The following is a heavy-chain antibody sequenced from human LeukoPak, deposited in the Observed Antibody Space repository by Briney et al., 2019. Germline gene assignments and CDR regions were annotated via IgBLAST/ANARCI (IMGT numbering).Heavy chain of an antibody. V-gene: IGHV4-61*02. CDR3: ARLEGATTPYFDY. CDR2: IYTSGST. CDR1: GGSISSGSYY. D-gene: IGHD1-26*01. Sequence: SETLSLTCAVSGGSISSGSYYWSWIRQPAGKGLEWIGRIYTSGSTNYNPSLKSRVTISVDTSKNQFSLKLSSVTAADTAVYYCARLEGATTPYFDYWGQGTLVTVSS. J-gene: IGHJ4*02.